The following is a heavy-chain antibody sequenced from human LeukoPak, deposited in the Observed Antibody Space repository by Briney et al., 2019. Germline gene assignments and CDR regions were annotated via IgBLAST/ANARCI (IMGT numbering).Heavy chain of an antibody. J-gene: IGHJ5*02. Sequence: PGGSLRLSCAASGFTFSIYSVNWVRQAPGKGLEWVSSISSGSSYKYYADSAKGRFTISRDNTKNSLYLQMNTLRAEDTAVYYCARDYQGGFAPWGQGTLVTVSS. CDR2: ISSGSSYK. D-gene: IGHD2-2*01. V-gene: IGHV3-21*01. CDR1: GFTFSIYS. CDR3: ARDYQGGFAP.